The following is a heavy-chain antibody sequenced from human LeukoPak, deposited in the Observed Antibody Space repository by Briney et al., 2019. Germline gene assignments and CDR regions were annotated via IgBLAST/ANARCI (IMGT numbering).Heavy chain of an antibody. Sequence: SDTLSLTCTVSGGSLSNFYWSWLRQAAGKRLEWIGLIYTTGITDYNPSLKSRVTMSIDTSKNQLSLRLSSVTAADTAVYYCARDLGRYDYWGHGTLVAVSS. V-gene: IGHV4-4*07. D-gene: IGHD1-26*01. J-gene: IGHJ4*01. CDR1: GGSLSNFY. CDR3: ARDLGRYDY. CDR2: IYTTGIT.